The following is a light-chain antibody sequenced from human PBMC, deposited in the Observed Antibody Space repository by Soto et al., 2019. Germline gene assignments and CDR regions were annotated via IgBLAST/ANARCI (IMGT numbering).Light chain of an antibody. CDR3: MSYAGVTRFV. J-gene: IGLJ1*01. CDR2: QVT. CDR1: INDVGGYNY. V-gene: IGLV2-8*01. Sequence: QSVLTQPPSASGSPGQSVTISCAGTINDVGGYNYVSWYQQHPGKVPQLMIYQVTKRPSGVPDRFSASKSDTTASLTISGLQAEDEGDYYCMSYAGVTRFVFGTGTKVTVL.